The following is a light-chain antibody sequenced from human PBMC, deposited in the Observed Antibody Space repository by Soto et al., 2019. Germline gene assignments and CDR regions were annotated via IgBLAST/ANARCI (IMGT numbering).Light chain of an antibody. J-gene: IGKJ1*01. CDR3: QQSYTTPWT. CDR2: SAS. V-gene: IGKV1-39*01. CDR1: QSISIY. Sequence: DIQMTQPPSSLSASVGDRVTITCRASQSISIYLNWYHQKPRKAPKLLIYSASSLQSGVPSRFSGSGSGTDFTLTISSLQPEDFATYYWQQSYTTPWTFGQVTKVEIK.